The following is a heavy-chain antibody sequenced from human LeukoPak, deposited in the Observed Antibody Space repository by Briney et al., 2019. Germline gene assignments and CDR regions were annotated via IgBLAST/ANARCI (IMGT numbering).Heavy chain of an antibody. CDR2: ISSSSSYI. D-gene: IGHD6-13*01. CDR1: GFTFSSYS. V-gene: IGHV3-21*01. CDR3: ASLGGSSSSFDI. J-gene: IGHJ3*02. Sequence: GGSLRLSCAASGFTFSSYSMNWVRQAPGKGLEWVSSISSSSSYIYYADSVKGRFTISRGNAKNSLYLQMNSLRAEDTAVYYCASLGGSSSSFDIWGQGTMVTVSS.